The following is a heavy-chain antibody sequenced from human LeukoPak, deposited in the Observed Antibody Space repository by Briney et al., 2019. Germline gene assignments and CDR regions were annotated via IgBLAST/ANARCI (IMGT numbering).Heavy chain of an antibody. CDR2: ISGSGGST. Sequence: GGSLRLSXAASGFTFSSYAMSWVRQAPGKGLEWVSAISGSGGSTYYADSVKGRFTISRDNSKNTLYLQMNSLRAEDTAVYYCAKVAITIFGVVLYYFDYWGQGTLVTVSS. CDR3: AKVAITIFGVVLYYFDY. V-gene: IGHV3-23*01. D-gene: IGHD3-3*01. J-gene: IGHJ4*02. CDR1: GFTFSSYA.